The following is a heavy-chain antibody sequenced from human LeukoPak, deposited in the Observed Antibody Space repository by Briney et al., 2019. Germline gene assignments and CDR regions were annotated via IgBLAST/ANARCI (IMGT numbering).Heavy chain of an antibody. V-gene: IGHV4-39*07. CDR2: INHSGST. CDR3: ATAVAGTALY. D-gene: IGHD6-19*01. CDR1: GGSISSSSYY. Sequence: SETLSLTCTVSGGSISSSSYYWSWIRQPPGKGLEWIGEINHSGSTNYNPSLKSRVTISVDTSKNQFSLKLSSVTAADTAVYYCATAVAGTALYWGQGTLVTVSS. J-gene: IGHJ4*02.